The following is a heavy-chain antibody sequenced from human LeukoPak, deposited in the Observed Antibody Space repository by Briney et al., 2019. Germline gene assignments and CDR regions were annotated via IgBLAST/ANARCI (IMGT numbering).Heavy chain of an antibody. V-gene: IGHV4-38-2*02. Sequence: PSETLSLTCSVSGYSISTGYYWGWIRQLPGKGLEWIGEINHSGSTNYNPSLKSRVTISVDTSKNQFSLKLSSVTAADTAVYYCARARGVKQWLVRGAAFDIWGQGTMVTVSS. J-gene: IGHJ3*02. CDR2: INHSGST. CDR1: GYSISTGYY. CDR3: ARARGVKQWLVRGAAFDI. D-gene: IGHD6-19*01.